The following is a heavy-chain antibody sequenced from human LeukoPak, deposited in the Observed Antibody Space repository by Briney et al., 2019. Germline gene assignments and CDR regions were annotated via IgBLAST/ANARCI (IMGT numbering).Heavy chain of an antibody. V-gene: IGHV4-39*07. J-gene: IGHJ4*02. CDR3: ASGMTTVTTMRFDY. D-gene: IGHD4-17*01. Sequence: SETLSLTCTVSGGSISSYYWSWIRQPPGKGLEWIGSIYYSGSTYYNPSLKSRVTISVDTSKNQFSLKLSSVTAADTAVYYCASGMTTVTTMRFDYWGQGTLVTVSS. CDR1: GGSISSYY. CDR2: IYYSGST.